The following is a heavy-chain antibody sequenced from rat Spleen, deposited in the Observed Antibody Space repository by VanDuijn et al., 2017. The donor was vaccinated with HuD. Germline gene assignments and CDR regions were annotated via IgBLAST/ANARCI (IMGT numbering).Heavy chain of an antibody. D-gene: IGHD3-4*01. CDR1: GLSFSDYY. V-gene: IGHV5-7*01. Sequence: EVQLVESGGGLVQPGRSLKLSCTASGLSFSDYYMAWVRQAPTKGLEWVATIIYDGSRTHYPDSVKGRFTISRDNAKSTLYLQMDSLRSEDTATYYCARHPQLGTYWYFDFWGPGTMVTVSS. CDR3: ARHPQLGTYWYFDF. J-gene: IGHJ1*01. CDR2: IIYDGSRT.